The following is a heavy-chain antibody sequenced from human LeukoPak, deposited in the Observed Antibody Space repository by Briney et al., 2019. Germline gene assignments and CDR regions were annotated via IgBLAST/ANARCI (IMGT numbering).Heavy chain of an antibody. CDR3: ARDGYNPDYYYYYGMDV. D-gene: IGHD5-24*01. Sequence: ASVKVSCKASGYTFTSYYMHWVRQAPGQGLEWMGIINPSGGSTSYAQKFQGRVTMTRDTSTSTVYMELSSLRSEDTAVYYCARDGYNPDYYYYYGMDVWGQGTTVTVSS. V-gene: IGHV1-46*01. J-gene: IGHJ6*02. CDR2: INPSGGST. CDR1: GYTFTSYY.